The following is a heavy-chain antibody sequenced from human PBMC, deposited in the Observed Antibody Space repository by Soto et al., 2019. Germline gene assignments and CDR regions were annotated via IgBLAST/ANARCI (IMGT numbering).Heavy chain of an antibody. V-gene: IGHV1-69*02. CDR2: FIPILDMA. CDR1: GGNFNTYT. D-gene: IGHD2-21*01. CDR3: AIAYCRDNSCPRDFDF. Sequence: QVQVVQSGAEVKKPESSVKVSCKPSGGNFNTYTVNWERLAPGHGLEWMGRFIPILDMANYAQKFQDRVTITADRSTFTAYMELNSLTSDDTAVYYCAIAYCRDNSCPRDFDFWGPGTRVTVSS. J-gene: IGHJ4*02.